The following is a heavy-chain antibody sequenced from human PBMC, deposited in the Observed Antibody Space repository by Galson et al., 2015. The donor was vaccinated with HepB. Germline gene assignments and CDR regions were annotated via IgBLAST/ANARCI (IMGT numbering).Heavy chain of an antibody. Sequence: SVKVSCKASGGTFSSYAISWVRQAPGQGLEWMGGIIPIFGTANYAQKFQGRVTITADESTSTAYMELSSLRSEDTAVYYCASREMAYDFWSGYFAFDYWGQGTLVTVSS. CDR1: GGTFSSYA. D-gene: IGHD3-3*01. CDR2: IIPIFGTA. CDR3: ASREMAYDFWSGYFAFDY. V-gene: IGHV1-69*13. J-gene: IGHJ4*02.